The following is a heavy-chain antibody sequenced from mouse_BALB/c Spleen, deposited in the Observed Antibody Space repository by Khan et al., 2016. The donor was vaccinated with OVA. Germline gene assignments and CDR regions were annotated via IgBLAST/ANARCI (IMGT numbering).Heavy chain of an antibody. J-gene: IGHJ2*01. V-gene: IGHV3-2*02. CDR2: ISYSGVT. CDR3: ERGNYYGYYFDY. Sequence: EVKLEVSGPGLVKPSQSLSLTCTVTGYSITSGYAWNWIRQFPGNKLEWMGYISYSGVTSYTPSLKSRISITRDTSKNQFFLQLNSVTTEDTATYYCERGNYYGYYFDYWGQGTTLTVSS. D-gene: IGHD1-1*01. CDR1: GYSITSGYA.